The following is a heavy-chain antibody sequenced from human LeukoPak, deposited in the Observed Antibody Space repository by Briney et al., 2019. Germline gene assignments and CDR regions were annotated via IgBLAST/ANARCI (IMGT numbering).Heavy chain of an antibody. CDR3: ARGWRGVVPAAISYYGMDV. J-gene: IGHJ6*04. D-gene: IGHD2-2*01. V-gene: IGHV1-69*13. CDR2: IIPIFGTA. Sequence: EASVKVSCKASGGTFSSYAISWVRQAPGQGLEWMGGIIPIFGTANYAQKFQGRVTITADESTSAGYMELSSLRSEDTAVYYCARGWRGVVPAAISYYGMDVWGKGTTVTVSS. CDR1: GGTFSSYA.